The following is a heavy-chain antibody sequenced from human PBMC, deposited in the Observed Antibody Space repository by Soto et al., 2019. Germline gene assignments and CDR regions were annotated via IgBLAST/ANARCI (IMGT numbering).Heavy chain of an antibody. CDR3: AKDSYNDFCPAHYYHLDY. CDR1: RFSFNTFA. Sequence: SGGSLRLSCVASRFSFNTFAMSWVRQAPGKGLEWVSSINAGGGNTYYADSVKGRFTVSRDNSKNTLHLQMDTLRAEDTAIYYCAKDSYNDFCPAHYYHLDYWGQGTQVTVSS. D-gene: IGHD3-3*01. CDR2: INAGGGNT. J-gene: IGHJ4*02. V-gene: IGHV3-23*01.